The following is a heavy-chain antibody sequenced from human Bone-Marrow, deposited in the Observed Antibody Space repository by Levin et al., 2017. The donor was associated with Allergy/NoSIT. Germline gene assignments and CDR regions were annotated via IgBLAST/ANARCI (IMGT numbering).Heavy chain of an antibody. D-gene: IGHD3-22*01. J-gene: IGHJ3*01. CDR3: ARVYYYDTSGRGAFDF. V-gene: IGHV3-11*01. CDR1: GFTFRDFY. Sequence: LSLTCAASGFTFRDFYMTWLRQAPGKGLEWVSYISSSGTATNYADSVRGRFTLSRDNPKNSLYLQMNSLRAEDTAVYYCARVYYYDTSGRGAFDFWGQGTMVTVSS. CDR2: ISSSGTAT.